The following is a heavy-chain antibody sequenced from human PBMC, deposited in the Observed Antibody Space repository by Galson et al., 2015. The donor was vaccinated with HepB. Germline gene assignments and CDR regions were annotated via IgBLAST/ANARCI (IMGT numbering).Heavy chain of an antibody. CDR2: ISSSSSYI. Sequence: SLRLSCAASGFTFSSYSMNWVRQAPGKGLEWVSSISSSSSYIYYADSVKGRFTISRDNAKNSLYLQMNSLRAEDTAVYYCARVIDYGGKGRETYYYYGMDVWGQGTTVTVSS. V-gene: IGHV3-21*01. J-gene: IGHJ6*02. D-gene: IGHD4-23*01. CDR1: GFTFSSYS. CDR3: ARVIDYGGKGRETYYYYGMDV.